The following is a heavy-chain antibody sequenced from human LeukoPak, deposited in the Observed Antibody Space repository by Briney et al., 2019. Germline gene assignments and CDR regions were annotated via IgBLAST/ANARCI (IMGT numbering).Heavy chain of an antibody. D-gene: IGHD2-2*01. V-gene: IGHV4-31*03. Sequence: SQTLSLTCTVSGGLIIGAPYYWSWVRQHPGKGLEWIAYSYYSGNTYYNPSLKSRIGLSVDTSKNQFSLNLTSVTAADTAVYFCARVVGSTSWFDSWGQGTRVTVSS. CDR2: SYYSGNT. J-gene: IGHJ5*01. CDR1: GGLIIGAPYY. CDR3: ARVVGSTSWFDS.